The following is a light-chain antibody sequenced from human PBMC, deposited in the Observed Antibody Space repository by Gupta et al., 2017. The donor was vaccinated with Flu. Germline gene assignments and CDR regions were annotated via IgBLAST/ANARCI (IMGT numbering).Light chain of an antibody. CDR3: QERYTTPVT. V-gene: IGKV1-39*01. CDR2: AAS. J-gene: IGKJ5*01. Sequence: DIQMTQSPSSLSASVGDRVTITCRASQSISSYLNWYQQKPGKAPKLLIYAASSLQSGVPSRFSGSASATDISLTISMLHPEDFATYYIQERYTTPVTFGQGTLMDIK. CDR1: QSISSY.